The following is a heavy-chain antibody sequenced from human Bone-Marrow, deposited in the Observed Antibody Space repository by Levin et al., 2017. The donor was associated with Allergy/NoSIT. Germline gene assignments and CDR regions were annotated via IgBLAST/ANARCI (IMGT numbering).Heavy chain of an antibody. J-gene: IGHJ6*02. V-gene: IGHV4-4*07. D-gene: IGHD3-16*02. CDR1: GSSITVYY. Sequence: SQTLSLTCNVSGSSITVYYYTWIRQAAGKGLEWIGRISTSGISNYNSSLKSRMTMSLDTSRNHFSLRLSSVTAADTAIYYCARAPRGYSWLHYYYYYSMDVWGQGTTVTVSS. CDR3: ARAPRGYSWLHYYYYYSMDV. CDR2: ISTSGIS.